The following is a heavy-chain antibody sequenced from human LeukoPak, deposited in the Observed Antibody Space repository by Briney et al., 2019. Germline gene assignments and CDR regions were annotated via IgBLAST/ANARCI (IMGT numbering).Heavy chain of an antibody. V-gene: IGHV4-59*01. CDR2: IYYSGST. Sequence: SETLSLTCTVSGGSISSYYWSRIRQPPGKGLEWIGYIYYSGSTNYNPSLKSRVTISVDTSKNQFSLKLSSVTAADTAVYYCARTRLETDEFYFDYWGQGTLVTVSS. D-gene: IGHD3-10*01. CDR3: ARTRLETDEFYFDY. J-gene: IGHJ4*02. CDR1: GGSISSYY.